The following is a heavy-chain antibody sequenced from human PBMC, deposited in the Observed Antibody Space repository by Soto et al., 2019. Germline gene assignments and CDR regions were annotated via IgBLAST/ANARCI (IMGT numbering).Heavy chain of an antibody. CDR2: IIPIFGTA. Sequence: QVQLVHSGAEVKKPGSSVKVSCKASGGTFSSYAISWVRQAPGQGLEWMGGIIPIFGTANYAQKFQGRVTITTDESTSTAYMERSSLRSEYTAVYYCASGYYYDSSGYLYYYGMDVWGQGTTVTVSS. V-gene: IGHV1-69*01. CDR1: GGTFSSYA. CDR3: ASGYYYDSSGYLYYYGMDV. D-gene: IGHD3-22*01. J-gene: IGHJ6*02.